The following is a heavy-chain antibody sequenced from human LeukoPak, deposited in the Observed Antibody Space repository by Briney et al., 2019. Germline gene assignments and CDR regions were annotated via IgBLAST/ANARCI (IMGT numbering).Heavy chain of an antibody. J-gene: IGHJ5*02. Sequence: GGSLRLSCAASGFTFSSYAMHWVRQAPGKGLEWVAVISYDGSNKYYADSVKGRFTISRDNSKNTLYLQMNSLRAEDTAVYYCAKDSDFWSGYFGGEWFDPWGQGTLVTVSS. CDR3: AKDSDFWSGYFGGEWFDP. CDR1: GFTFSSYA. V-gene: IGHV3-30-3*01. CDR2: ISYDGSNK. D-gene: IGHD3-3*01.